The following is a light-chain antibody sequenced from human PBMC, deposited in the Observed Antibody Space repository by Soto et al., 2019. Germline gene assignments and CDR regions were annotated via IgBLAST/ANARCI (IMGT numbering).Light chain of an antibody. Sequence: DIQMTQSPSSLCASRGGRFTITCLASQSISSLLAWYQQKPGKAPKLLIYDASSLESGVPSRFSGSGSGTDFTLTINSLQPEDFATYYCQQDYSFPITFGQGTQVEIK. V-gene: IGKV1-12*01. CDR2: DAS. CDR3: QQDYSFPIT. CDR1: QSISSL. J-gene: IGKJ5*01.